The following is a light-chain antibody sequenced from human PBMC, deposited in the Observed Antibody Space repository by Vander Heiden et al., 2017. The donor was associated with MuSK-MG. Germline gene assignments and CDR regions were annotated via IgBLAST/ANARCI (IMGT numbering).Light chain of an antibody. V-gene: IGKV1-5*03. CDR2: KAS. CDR3: QQDITYPWT. Sequence: DIQMTQSPSTLSASVGDRVTITCRASQSISSWMAWYQQKPGKVPKLLIYKASSLESGVPSRFSGGPSGTEFTLTISSLHPDDFATYYSQQDITYPWTFHQGTKVELK. CDR1: QSISSW. J-gene: IGKJ1*01.